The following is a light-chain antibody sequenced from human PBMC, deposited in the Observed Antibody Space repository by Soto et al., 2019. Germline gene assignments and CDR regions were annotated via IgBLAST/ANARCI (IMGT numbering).Light chain of an antibody. CDR2: DAS. CDR3: QAFGRSPGT. J-gene: IGKJ5*01. Sequence: EIVLTQSPDPLYLSPGERAPLSCMASQSISSNYLAWYQQKPGQAPRLLIYDASSRATGIPDRFSGSGSGTAFTVTISRLEPEDVAVYYCQAFGRSPGTCGQGTRLEI. CDR1: QSISSNY. V-gene: IGKV3-20*01.